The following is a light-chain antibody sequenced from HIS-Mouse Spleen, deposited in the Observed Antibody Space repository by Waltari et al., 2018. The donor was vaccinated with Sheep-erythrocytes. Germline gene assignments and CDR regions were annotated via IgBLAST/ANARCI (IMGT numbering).Light chain of an antibody. V-gene: IGLV2-11*01. CDR3: CSYAGSYNHV. CDR1: SSDVGGYNY. CDR2: VVS. Sequence: QSALTQPRSVSGSPGQSVTISCTGTSSDVGGYNYVSWYQPHPGKAPKLMIYVVSKRPSGVPARFSGSKSGNTASLSISGLQAEDEADYYCCSYAGSYNHVFATGTKVTVL. J-gene: IGLJ1*01.